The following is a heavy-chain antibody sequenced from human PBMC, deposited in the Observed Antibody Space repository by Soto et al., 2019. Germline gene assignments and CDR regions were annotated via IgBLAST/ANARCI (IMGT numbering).Heavy chain of an antibody. Sequence: SVKVSCKVSGYTLSDLSMHWVRQAPGKGLEWMGGIIPIFGTANYAQKFQGRVTITADESTSTAYMELSSLRSEDTAVYYCARGGKLDGTQAPDYWGQGTLVTVSS. CDR3: ARGGKLDGTQAPDY. V-gene: IGHV1-69*13. D-gene: IGHD6-6*01. CDR1: GYTLSDLS. CDR2: IIPIFGTA. J-gene: IGHJ4*02.